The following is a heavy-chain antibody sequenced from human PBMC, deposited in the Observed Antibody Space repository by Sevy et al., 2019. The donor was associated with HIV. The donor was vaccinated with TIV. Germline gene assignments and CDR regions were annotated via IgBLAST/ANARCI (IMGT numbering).Heavy chain of an antibody. CDR3: SASMKTDVLRYFDWLEEPPFDH. CDR2: IRSRVNSHAT. D-gene: IGHD3-9*01. CDR1: GFTFSGSA. V-gene: IGHV3-73*01. Sequence: GGSLRLSCAASGFTFSGSAMHWVRQASGKGLEWVGRIRSRVNSHATAYAASVKGRVTISRNDSENTAFLQMSSLKTEDTAVYYCSASMKTDVLRYFDWLEEPPFDHWGQGTLVTVSS. J-gene: IGHJ4*02.